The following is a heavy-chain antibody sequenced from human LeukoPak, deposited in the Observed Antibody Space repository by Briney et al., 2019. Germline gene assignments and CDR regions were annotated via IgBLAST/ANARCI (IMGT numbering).Heavy chain of an antibody. CDR3: AKPGRTAAGLFDS. CDR1: GFTFSSYA. J-gene: IGHJ4*02. V-gene: IGHV3-23*01. D-gene: IGHD6-13*01. Sequence: GGSLRLSCAASGFTFSSYAMTWVRQAPGKGLEWVSAISGSGGSTYYSDSVKGRVTISRDNSKNTVYLQMNSLRAEDTAIYYCAKPGRTAAGLFDSWGQGTLVTVSS. CDR2: ISGSGGST.